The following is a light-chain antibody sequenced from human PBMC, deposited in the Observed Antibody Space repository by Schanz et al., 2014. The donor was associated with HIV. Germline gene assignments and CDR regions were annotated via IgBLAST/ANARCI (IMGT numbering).Light chain of an antibody. CDR3: LQSYGTLT. CDR1: QDISGY. Sequence: QLTQSPSSLSASVGDRVTITCRASQDISGYLAWYQQKPGKAPKLLIYAVFTLQSGVPSRFIGGRSGPDFTLTISSLQPEDFATYYCLQSYGTLTFGQGTRLDIK. CDR2: AVF. V-gene: IGKV1-9*01. J-gene: IGKJ5*01.